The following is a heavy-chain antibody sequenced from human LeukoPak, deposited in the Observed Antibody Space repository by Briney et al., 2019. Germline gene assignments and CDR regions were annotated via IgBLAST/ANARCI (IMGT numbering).Heavy chain of an antibody. J-gene: IGHJ4*02. CDR1: GFTFSSYV. V-gene: IGHV3-48*03. CDR2: ISSNGGTI. D-gene: IGHD6-19*01. Sequence: PGGSLRLSCSASGFTFSSYVLNWVRQAPGKGLEGVSDISSNGGTIFYADSVKGRFTISRDNAKNVLYLQMEGLTAEDKAVHYCARVNSLRETSGWYVHFDYGGEGSLTTVS. CDR3: ARVNSLRETSGWYVHFDY.